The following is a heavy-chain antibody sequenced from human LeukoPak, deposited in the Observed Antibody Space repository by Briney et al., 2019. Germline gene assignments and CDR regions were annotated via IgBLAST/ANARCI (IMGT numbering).Heavy chain of an antibody. Sequence: PGGSLRLSCAASGFTFSSYSMNWVRQAPGKGLEWVSSISSSSSYIYYADSVKGRFTISRDNAKNSLYLQMNSLRAEDTAVYYCASALEWSSSWYVVDYWGQGTLVTVSS. CDR3: ASALEWSSSWYVVDY. J-gene: IGHJ4*02. V-gene: IGHV3-21*01. D-gene: IGHD6-13*01. CDR2: ISSSSSYI. CDR1: GFTFSSYS.